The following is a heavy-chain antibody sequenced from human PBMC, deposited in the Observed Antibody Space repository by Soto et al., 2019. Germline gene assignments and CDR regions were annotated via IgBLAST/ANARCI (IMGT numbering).Heavy chain of an antibody. J-gene: IGHJ4*03. CDR1: GFTFVDYA. CDR3: TKDDGYCSNISCKYGFDY. CDR2: ISWDGGYK. D-gene: IGHD2-2*03. Sequence: EVQLVESGGGLVQPGRSLRLSCAASGFTFVDYAMHWVRQAPGQGLEWVSGISWDGGYKGYADSVKGRFTISRDNAKNSLYVEINSARVEDTAPYYCTKDDGYCSNISCKYGFDYWGQGTMGTV. V-gene: IGHV3-9*01.